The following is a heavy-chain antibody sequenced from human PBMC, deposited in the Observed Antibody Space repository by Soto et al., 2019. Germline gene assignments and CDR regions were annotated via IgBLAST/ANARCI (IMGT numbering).Heavy chain of an antibody. CDR2: INPSGGST. D-gene: IGHD2-15*01. CDR1: GYTFTSYY. CDR3: AREASRDIVVVVAAPVAYYYGMDV. Sequence: GASVKVSCKASGYTFTSYYMHWVRQAPGQGLEWMGIINPSGGSTSYAQKFQGRVTMTRDTSTSTVYMELSSLRSEDTAVYYCAREASRDIVVVVAAPVAYYYGMDVWGQGTTVTVSS. J-gene: IGHJ6*02. V-gene: IGHV1-46*01.